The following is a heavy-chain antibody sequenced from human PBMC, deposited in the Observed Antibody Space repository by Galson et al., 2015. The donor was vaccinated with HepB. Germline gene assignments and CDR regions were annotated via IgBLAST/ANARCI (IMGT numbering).Heavy chain of an antibody. D-gene: IGHD2-8*02. CDR3: ARSLGLVGPYFDY. CDR1: GFSLNTSGVG. V-gene: IGHV2-5*01. CDR2: IYWNDDK. Sequence: PALVKPTQTLTLTCTFSGFSLNTSGVGVGWIRQPPGKALEWLAFIYWNDDKRYRPSLKSKFTITKDTSQNQVVLTMTNMDPVDAGTYFCARSLGLVGPYFDYWGQGILVTVSS. J-gene: IGHJ4*02.